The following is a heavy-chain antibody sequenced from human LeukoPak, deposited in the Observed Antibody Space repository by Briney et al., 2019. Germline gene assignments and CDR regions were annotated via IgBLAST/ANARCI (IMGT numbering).Heavy chain of an antibody. V-gene: IGHV3-7*01. CDR3: ARWGGYSYGLQY. D-gene: IGHD5-18*01. J-gene: IGHJ4*02. Sequence: GGSLRLSCAASGFTFSSYWMTWVRQAPGKGLEWVANIKQDGSDKHYVDSVRGRFTISRDNAKNSLYLQMNSLRAEDAAVYYCARWGGYSYGLQYWGQGTLVTVSS. CDR1: GFTFSSYW. CDR2: IKQDGSDK.